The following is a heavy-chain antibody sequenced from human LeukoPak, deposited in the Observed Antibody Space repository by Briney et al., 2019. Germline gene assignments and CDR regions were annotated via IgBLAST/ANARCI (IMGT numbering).Heavy chain of an antibody. J-gene: IGHJ5*02. Sequence: PSETLSLTCTVSGVSISSYYWSWIRQPPGKGLEWIGYIYYSGSTNYNPSLKSRVTISVDTSKNQFSLKLSSVTAADTAVYYCASLEGIAAAGPMGWFDPWGQGTLVTVSS. CDR2: IYYSGST. V-gene: IGHV4-59*08. D-gene: IGHD6-13*01. CDR3: ASLEGIAAAGPMGWFDP. CDR1: GVSISSYY.